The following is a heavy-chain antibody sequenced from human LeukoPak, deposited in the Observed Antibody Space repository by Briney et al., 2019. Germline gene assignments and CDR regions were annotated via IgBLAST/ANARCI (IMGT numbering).Heavy chain of an antibody. CDR2: ISSSSSDI. CDR3: ASLGGKWNYPFDN. V-gene: IGHV3-21*01. Sequence: GGSLRLSCAASGFTFSAFSMNWVRQAPGKGLEWVSAISSSSSDIYYTDSVKGRFTISRDNANNFLYLQVSSLRAEDTAVYYCASLGGKWNYPFDNWGQGTLVTVSS. D-gene: IGHD1-7*01. CDR1: GFTFSAFS. J-gene: IGHJ4*02.